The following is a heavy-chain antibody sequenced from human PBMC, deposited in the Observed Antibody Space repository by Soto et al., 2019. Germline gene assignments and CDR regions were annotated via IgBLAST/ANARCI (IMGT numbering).Heavy chain of an antibody. Sequence: GGSLRLSCAASGFTFSSYAMHWVRQAPGKGLEWVAVISYDGSNKYYADSVKGRFTISRDNSKNTLYLQMNSLRAEDTAVYYCARDPVGDGYNYYYYYGMDVWGQGTTVTVSS. V-gene: IGHV3-30-3*01. CDR1: GFTFSSYA. J-gene: IGHJ6*02. CDR2: ISYDGSNK. CDR3: ARDPVGDGYNYYYYYGMDV. D-gene: IGHD5-12*01.